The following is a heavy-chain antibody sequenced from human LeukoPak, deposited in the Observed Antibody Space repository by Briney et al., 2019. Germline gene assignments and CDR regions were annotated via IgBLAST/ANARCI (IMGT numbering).Heavy chain of an antibody. D-gene: IGHD6-13*01. CDR2: ISGSGGST. CDR1: GFTFSSYA. CDR3: AKSYSSSWSPFFDY. J-gene: IGHJ4*02. V-gene: IGHV3-23*01. Sequence: GGSLRLSCAASGFTFSSYAMSWVRQAPGKGLEWVSAISGSGGSTYYADSVKGRFTISRDNSKNTMYLQMNSLRAEDTAVYYCAKSYSSSWSPFFDYWGQGTLVTVSS.